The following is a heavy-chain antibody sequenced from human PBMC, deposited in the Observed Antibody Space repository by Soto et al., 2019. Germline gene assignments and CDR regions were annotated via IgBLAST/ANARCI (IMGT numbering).Heavy chain of an antibody. D-gene: IGHD6-13*01. V-gene: IGHV4-4*02. CDR2: VYRTGST. Sequence: QVQLQESGPGLVKPSGTLSLTCAVSGGSISTSNWWSWVRQPPGKGLEWIGEVYRTGSTTYNPSLESRPTISVDKSKNQFARKLTSVTAADTAVYYCARARATIAAAAIFDCWGQGTLVTVSS. J-gene: IGHJ4*02. CDR3: ARARATIAAAAIFDC. CDR1: GGSISTSNW.